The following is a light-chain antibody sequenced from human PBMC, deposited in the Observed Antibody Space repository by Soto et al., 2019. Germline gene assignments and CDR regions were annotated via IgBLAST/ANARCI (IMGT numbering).Light chain of an antibody. V-gene: IGKV1-5*01. J-gene: IGKJ1*01. CDR3: QQYNSYSWT. Sequence: DIKMTQSPSTLSASVGDRGTITCRASQSISSWLAWYQHKPGKAPKLLIYDASSLESGVPSRFSGSGSGTEFTLTISSLQPDDFATYYCQQYNSYSWTFGQGTKVDI. CDR1: QSISSW. CDR2: DAS.